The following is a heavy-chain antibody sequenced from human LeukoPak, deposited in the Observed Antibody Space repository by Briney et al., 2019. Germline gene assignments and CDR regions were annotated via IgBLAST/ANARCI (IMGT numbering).Heavy chain of an antibody. CDR3: AREQLAGGSYYYYYGMDV. J-gene: IGHJ6*02. CDR2: IYYSGST. D-gene: IGHD1-26*01. Sequence: SGTLSLTCAVSRGSVSGGNYYWSWIRQPPGKGLEWIGYIYYSGSTNYNPSLKSRVTISVDTSKNQFSLKLSSVTAADTAVYYCAREQLAGGSYYYYYGMDVWGQGTTVSVSS. CDR1: RGSVSGGNYY. V-gene: IGHV4-61*01.